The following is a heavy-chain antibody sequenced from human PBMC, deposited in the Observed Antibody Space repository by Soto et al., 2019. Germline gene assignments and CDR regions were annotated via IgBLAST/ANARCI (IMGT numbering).Heavy chain of an antibody. CDR2: ISSSGTTI. J-gene: IGHJ4*02. V-gene: IGHV3-11*01. D-gene: IGHD4-17*01. Sequence: QVQLVESGGGLVKPGGSLRLSCTSSGFTFRDYYFSWIRRAPGKGLEWVSHISSSGTTIFYADSVRGRFTISRDNAKQSLHLQMNNLRGDDTAVYYCARSSAMTTSFDYWGQGTLVTVSS. CDR3: ARSSAMTTSFDY. CDR1: GFTFRDYY.